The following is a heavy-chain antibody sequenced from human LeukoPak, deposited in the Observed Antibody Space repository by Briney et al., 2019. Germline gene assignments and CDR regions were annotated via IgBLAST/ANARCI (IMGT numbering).Heavy chain of an antibody. CDR3: TGSGAHCFGRGY. D-gene: IGHD3-16*01. CDR1: GFTFSNAW. CDR2: IKSKRDGGTI. Sequence: PGGSLRLSCAASGFTFSNAWMSWVRQAPGKGLEWVGLIKSKRDGGTIDYAAPVKGRFTISRDDSENTVYLQMNSLKTEDTAVYYCTGSGAHCFGRGYRGQGTLVTVSS. J-gene: IGHJ4*02. V-gene: IGHV3-15*05.